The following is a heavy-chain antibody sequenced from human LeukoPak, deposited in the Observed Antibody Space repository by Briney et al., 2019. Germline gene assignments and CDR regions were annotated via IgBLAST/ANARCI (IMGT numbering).Heavy chain of an antibody. Sequence: GGSLRLSCAASGFTFSSYGMHWVRQAPGKGLEGVAFIWYDGSNKYYADSVKGRFTISRDNSKNTLYLQMNSLRAEDTAVYYCAKSFKQWLDRDAFDIWGQGTMVTVSS. CDR1: GFTFSSYG. D-gene: IGHD6-19*01. CDR2: IWYDGSNK. CDR3: AKSFKQWLDRDAFDI. J-gene: IGHJ3*02. V-gene: IGHV3-30*02.